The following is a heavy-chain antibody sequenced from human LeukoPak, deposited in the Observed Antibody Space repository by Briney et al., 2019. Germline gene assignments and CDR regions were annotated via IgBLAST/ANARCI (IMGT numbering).Heavy chain of an antibody. V-gene: IGHV1-24*01. CDR1: GYTLTELS. D-gene: IGHD3-3*01. J-gene: IGHJ4*02. CDR2: FDPEDGET. Sequence: GESLKISCKGSGYTLTELSMHWVRQAPGKGLEWMGGFDPEDGETIYAQKFQGRVTMTEDTSTDTAYMELSSLRSEDTAVYYCATSEGRFLEWLSFDYWGQGTLVTVSS. CDR3: ATSEGRFLEWLSFDY.